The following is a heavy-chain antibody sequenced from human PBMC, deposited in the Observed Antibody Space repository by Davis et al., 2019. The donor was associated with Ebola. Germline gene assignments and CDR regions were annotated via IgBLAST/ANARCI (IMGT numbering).Heavy chain of an antibody. V-gene: IGHV1-18*01. J-gene: IGHJ6*02. CDR3: ARGGYCSGGSCKTYYYYGMDV. D-gene: IGHD2-15*01. CDR1: GYTFTSYG. Sequence: ASVKVSCKASGYTFTSYGISWVRQAPGQGLEWMGWISAYNGNTNYAQKLQGRVTMTTDTSTSTAYMELRSLRSDDTAVYYCARGGYCSGGSCKTYYYYGMDVWGQGTTVAVSS. CDR2: ISAYNGNT.